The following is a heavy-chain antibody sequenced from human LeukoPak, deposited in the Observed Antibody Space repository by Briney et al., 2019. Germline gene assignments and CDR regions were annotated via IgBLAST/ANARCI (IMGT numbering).Heavy chain of an antibody. CDR2: ISAYNGNT. V-gene: IGHV1-18*01. Sequence: ASVKVSCKASGYTFTSYGISWVRQAPGQGLEWMGWISAYNGNTNYAQKLQGRVTMTTDTSTSTAYMELRSLRSDATAVYYCARGKEDTMVRGVPPGYWGQGTLVTVSS. CDR1: GYTFTSYG. D-gene: IGHD3-10*01. CDR3: ARGKEDTMVRGVPPGY. J-gene: IGHJ4*02.